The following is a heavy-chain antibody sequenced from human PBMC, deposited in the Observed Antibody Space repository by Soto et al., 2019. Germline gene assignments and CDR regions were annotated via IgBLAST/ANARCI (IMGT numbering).Heavy chain of an antibody. J-gene: IGHJ6*03. CDR3: ARGSCTNGFCLYYYYMDV. Sequence: GASVKVSCKASGYTFTSYDINWVRQATGQGLEWMGWMNPNSGNTGYAQKFQGRVTMTRNTSISTAYMELSSLRSEDTAVYYCARGSCTNGFCLYYYYMDVWGKGTTVTVSS. CDR2: MNPNSGNT. CDR1: GYTFTSYD. D-gene: IGHD2-8*01. V-gene: IGHV1-8*01.